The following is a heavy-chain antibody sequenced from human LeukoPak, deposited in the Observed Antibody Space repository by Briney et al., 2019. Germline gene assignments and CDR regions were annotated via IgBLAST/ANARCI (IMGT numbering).Heavy chain of an antibody. CDR3: AKFSRVGGEELRNDY. D-gene: IGHD3-16*01. CDR1: GFTFSSYG. V-gene: IGHV3-23*01. CDR2: ISSSGGST. J-gene: IGHJ4*02. Sequence: GGSLRLSCAASGFTFSSYGMSWVRQAPGKGLEWVSAISSSGGSTYYADSVNGRFTISRDRAKNTLYLQMNSLTADETAEYYSAKFSRVGGEELRNDYWGQGTMVTVSS.